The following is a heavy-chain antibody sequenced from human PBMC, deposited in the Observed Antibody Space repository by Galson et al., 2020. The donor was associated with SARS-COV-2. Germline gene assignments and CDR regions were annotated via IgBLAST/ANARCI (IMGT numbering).Heavy chain of an antibody. D-gene: IGHD1-26*01. CDR3: ARGDRGSSPGGFQH. J-gene: IGHJ1*01. CDR1: GFTFNSDE. CDR2: ISSGGNTI. Sequence: GGSLRLSCAASGFTFNSDEMDWVRQAPGKGLEWVSKISSGGNTIFYADSVKGRFTISRDNVKNSLYLQMNSLRVEDTAIYYCARGDRGSSPGGFQHWGQGTLVTVSS. V-gene: IGHV3-48*03.